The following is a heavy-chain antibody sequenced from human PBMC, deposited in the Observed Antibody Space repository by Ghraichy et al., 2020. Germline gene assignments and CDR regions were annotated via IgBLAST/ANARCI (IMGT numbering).Heavy chain of an antibody. CDR1: GGSFSGYY. CDR3: AIVSGPYGSGSYRHYYYGMDV. Sequence: SETLSLTCAVYGGSFSGYYWSWIRQPPGKGLEWIGEINHSGSTNYNPSLKSRVTISVDTSKNQFSLKLSSVTAADTAVYYCAIVSGPYGSGSYRHYYYGMDVWGQGTTVTVSS. V-gene: IGHV4-34*01. J-gene: IGHJ6*02. CDR2: INHSGST. D-gene: IGHD3-10*01.